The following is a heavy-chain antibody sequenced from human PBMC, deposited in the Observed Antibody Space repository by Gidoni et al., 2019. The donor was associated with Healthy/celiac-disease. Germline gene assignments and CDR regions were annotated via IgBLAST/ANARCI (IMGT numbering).Heavy chain of an antibody. J-gene: IGHJ5*02. CDR1: GFTFSSYS. CDR3: ARPIAAAGTRGFDP. CDR2: ISSSSSYI. Sequence: EVQLVESGGGLVKPGGSLRLSCAASGFTFSSYSMNWVRQAPGKGLEWVSSISSSSSYIYYADSGKGRFTISRDNAKNSLYLQMNSLRAEDTAVYYCARPIAAAGTRGFDPWGQGTLVTVSS. D-gene: IGHD6-13*01. V-gene: IGHV3-21*01.